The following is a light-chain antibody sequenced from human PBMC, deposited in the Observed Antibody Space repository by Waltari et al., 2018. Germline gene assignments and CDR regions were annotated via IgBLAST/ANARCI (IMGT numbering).Light chain of an antibody. CDR2: WAS. Sequence: DIVMTQSTDSLAVSLGERATINCKSSQSVLYSSNNKNYFAWYQQKPGQPPKLLIYWASTRESGVPDRFIGSGSGTDFTLTISSLQAEDVAVYYCQQYYSTPLTFGGGTKVEIK. J-gene: IGKJ4*01. V-gene: IGKV4-1*01. CDR1: QSVLYSSNNKNY. CDR3: QQYYSTPLT.